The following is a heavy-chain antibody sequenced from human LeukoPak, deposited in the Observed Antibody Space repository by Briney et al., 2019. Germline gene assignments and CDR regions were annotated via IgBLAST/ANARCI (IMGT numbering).Heavy chain of an antibody. V-gene: IGHV3-21*01. CDR3: ARDDSSGTPFDY. D-gene: IGHD3-22*01. Sequence: GGSLRLSCAASGFTFITYSMTWVRQAPGKGLEWVSSISSSSSFIYYADSVKGRFTISRDNAKNSLYLQMNSLRAEDTAVYYCARDDSSGTPFDYWGQGTLVTVSS. CDR2: ISSSSSFI. CDR1: GFTFITYS. J-gene: IGHJ4*02.